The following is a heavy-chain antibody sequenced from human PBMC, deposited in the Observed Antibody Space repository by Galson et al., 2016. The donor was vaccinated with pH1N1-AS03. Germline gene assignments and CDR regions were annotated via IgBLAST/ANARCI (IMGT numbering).Heavy chain of an antibody. CDR3: ARPHYNADYVPDF. CDR1: GYSFPTYS. V-gene: IGHV1-18*04. D-gene: IGHD4-17*01. Sequence: SVKVSCKASGYSFPTYSFNWVRQAPGQGLEWLGWISAYSGDTHYARKFQGRVTLTTDTSTSTAYMELRSLTSDDTAVYYCARPHYNADYVPDFWGQGTLVTVSS. CDR2: ISAYSGDT. J-gene: IGHJ4*02.